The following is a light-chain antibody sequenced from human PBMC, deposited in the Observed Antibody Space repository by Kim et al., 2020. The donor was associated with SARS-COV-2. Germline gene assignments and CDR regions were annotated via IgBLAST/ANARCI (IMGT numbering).Light chain of an antibody. V-gene: IGLV1-44*01. CDR2: SDY. CDR3: VTWDDSLKGVL. CDR1: SSNIGRNS. J-gene: IGLJ3*02. Sequence: QSVLTQAPSESGSPGQRVTISCFGSSSNIGRNSVNWYQHLPGTAPKLLIYSDYQRPSGVPDRFSGSKSGTSASLAISGLQSVDEAHYYCVTWDDSLKGVLFGGGTMLTVL.